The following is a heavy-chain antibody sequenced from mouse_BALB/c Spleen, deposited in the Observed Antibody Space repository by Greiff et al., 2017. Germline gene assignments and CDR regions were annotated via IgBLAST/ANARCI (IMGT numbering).Heavy chain of an antibody. CDR2: INPSNGRT. V-gene: IGHV1S81*02. CDR1: GYTFTSYW. Sequence: QQSCTASGYTFTSYWMHWVKQRPGQGLEWIGEINPSNGRTNYNEKFKSKATLTVDKSSSTAYMQLSSLTSEDSAVYYCANYGSRSWFAYWGQGPLVTVAA. D-gene: IGHD1-1*01. CDR3: ANYGSRSWFAY. J-gene: IGHJ3*01.